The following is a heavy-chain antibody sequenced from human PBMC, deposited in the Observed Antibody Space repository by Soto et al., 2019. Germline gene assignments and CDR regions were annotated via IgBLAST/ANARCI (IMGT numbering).Heavy chain of an antibody. Sequence: SETLSLTCTVSGGSISSGDYYWSWIRQPPGKGLEWIGYIYYSGSTYYNPSLKSRVTISVDTSKNQFSLKLRSVTAADTAVSYCARDHGSSHLNYGMDVWGQGATVTVAS. CDR2: IYYSGST. D-gene: IGHD6-6*01. CDR1: GGSISSGDYY. J-gene: IGHJ6*02. CDR3: ARDHGSSHLNYGMDV. V-gene: IGHV4-30-4*01.